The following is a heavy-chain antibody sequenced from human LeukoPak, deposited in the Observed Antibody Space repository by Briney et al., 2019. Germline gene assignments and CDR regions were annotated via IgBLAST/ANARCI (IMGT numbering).Heavy chain of an antibody. CDR1: GFTFIDYA. CDR3: ARGFCSGGSCYPFYFDY. CDR2: IYSGGTT. D-gene: IGHD2-15*01. V-gene: IGHV3-53*01. J-gene: IGHJ4*02. Sequence: PGGSLRLPCAASGFTFIDYAMSWVRQAPGKGLEWVSVIYSGGTTYYADSVKGRFTISRDNSKNTLYLQMNSLRVEDTAVYYCARGFCSGGSCYPFYFDYWGQGTLVTVSS.